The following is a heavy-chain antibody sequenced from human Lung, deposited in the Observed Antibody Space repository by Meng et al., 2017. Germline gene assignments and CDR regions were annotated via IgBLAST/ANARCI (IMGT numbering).Heavy chain of an antibody. CDR1: AGAISSSY. CDR2: INHGGST. J-gene: IGHJ4*02. CDR3: ARERHSTIIRGVIDF. D-gene: IGHD3-10*01. Sequence: QVRLQHWGAGPLRLSANLSLTYAVYAGAISSSYWSWIRQSPAKGLEWIGKINHGGSTNYNPSLASRVTISVDTPKNQFSLRLTSMSVADTAVYYCARERHSTIIRGVIDFWGQGALVTVSS. V-gene: IGHV4-34*01.